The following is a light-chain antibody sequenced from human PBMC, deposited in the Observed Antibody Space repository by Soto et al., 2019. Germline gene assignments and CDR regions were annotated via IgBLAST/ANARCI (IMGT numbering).Light chain of an antibody. J-gene: IGLJ3*02. V-gene: IGLV1-44*01. CDR1: RSNIGSNT. CDR3: AAWDDSLNGVL. CDR2: SNN. Sequence: QSVLTQPPSASGTPGQRVSISCSGSRSNIGSNTVNWYQHLPGTAPRLLIYSNNQRPSGVPDRFSASKSGASASLAIIGLQSEDEADYYCAAWDDSLNGVLFGGGTKVNVL.